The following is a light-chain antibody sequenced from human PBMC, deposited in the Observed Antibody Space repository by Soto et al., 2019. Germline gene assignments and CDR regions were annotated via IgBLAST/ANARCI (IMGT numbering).Light chain of an antibody. CDR2: EVS. CDR1: SSDVGAYNY. CDR3: SSYTSTNTYV. J-gene: IGLJ1*01. Sequence: GLTQPASGSGSPGQSITLSCTGTSSDVGAYNYVSWYQQHPGKAPKFMIYEVSNRPSGVSNRFSGSKSGNTASLTISGLQAEDEADYYCSSYTSTNTYVFGTGTKVTVL. V-gene: IGLV2-14*01.